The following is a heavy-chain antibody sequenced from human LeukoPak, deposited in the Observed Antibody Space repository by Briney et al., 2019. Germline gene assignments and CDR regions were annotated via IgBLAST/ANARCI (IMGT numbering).Heavy chain of an antibody. J-gene: IGHJ4*02. D-gene: IGHD3-10*01. Sequence: SVKVSCKASGATFSSYAISWVRKPPGQGLEWMGRIIPIFGTANYAQKFQGRVTITTDESTSTAYMELSSLRSEDTAVYYCARDLNPYYYGSGDFDYWGQGTLVTVSS. CDR1: GATFSSYA. CDR2: IIPIFGTA. CDR3: ARDLNPYYYGSGDFDY. V-gene: IGHV1-69*05.